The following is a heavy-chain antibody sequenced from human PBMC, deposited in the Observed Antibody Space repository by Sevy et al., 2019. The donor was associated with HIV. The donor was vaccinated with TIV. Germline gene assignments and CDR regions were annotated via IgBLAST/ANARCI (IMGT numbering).Heavy chain of an antibody. V-gene: IGHV3-23*01. CDR1: GFSFSNYG. Sequence: GGSLRLSCEASGFSFSNYGMNWVRQAPGKGLEWVSGTSGSGGSTYYADSVKGRFTISRDNSKNTLYLQMNSLRVEDTAVYSCAKDGESYVWGSHYDYWGQGTLVTVSS. CDR3: AKDGESYVWGSHYDY. CDR2: TSGSGGST. J-gene: IGHJ4*02. D-gene: IGHD3-16*01.